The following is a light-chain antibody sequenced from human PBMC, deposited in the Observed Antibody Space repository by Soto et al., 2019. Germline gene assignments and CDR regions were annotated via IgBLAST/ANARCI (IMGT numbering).Light chain of an antibody. CDR1: QSLLHSNGYNY. CDR3: MQALQTPPYT. V-gene: IGKV2-28*01. Sequence: DIVMTQSPLSLPVTPGEPASISCWSSQSLLHSNGYNYLDWYLQKPGQSPQLLIYLGSNRASGVPDRFSGSGSGTDFTLKISRVEAEDVGVYYCMQALQTPPYTFGQGTKLEIK. CDR2: LGS. J-gene: IGKJ2*01.